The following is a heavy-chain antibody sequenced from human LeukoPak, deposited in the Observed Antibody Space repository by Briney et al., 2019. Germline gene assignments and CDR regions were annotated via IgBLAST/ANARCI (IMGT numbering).Heavy chain of an antibody. CDR3: AKGGTKWELLDY. CDR1: GFTFSSYA. CDR2: ISGSGGST. Sequence: GGSLRLSCAASGFTFSSYAMSWVRQAPGKGLEWVSAISGSGGSTYYADSVKGRFTISRDNSKNTLYLQVNSLRAEDTAVYYCAKGGTKWELLDYWGQGTLVTVSS. J-gene: IGHJ4*02. V-gene: IGHV3-23*01. D-gene: IGHD1-26*01.